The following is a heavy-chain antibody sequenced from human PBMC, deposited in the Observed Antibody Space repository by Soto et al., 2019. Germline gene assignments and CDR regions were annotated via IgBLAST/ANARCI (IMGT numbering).Heavy chain of an antibody. D-gene: IGHD3-22*01. J-gene: IGHJ4*02. CDR2: ISSDGTNK. Sequence: GGSLRLSCAASRLTFRSYGMHWGRQAPGKGLEWVAVISSDGTNKYYVDSVKGRFTISRDNSRNTLYLQMNSLRPEDTAVYYCAKDGILDSSGHYYLFDYWGQGTLVIVSS. CDR3: AKDGILDSSGHYYLFDY. V-gene: IGHV3-30*18. CDR1: RLTFRSYG.